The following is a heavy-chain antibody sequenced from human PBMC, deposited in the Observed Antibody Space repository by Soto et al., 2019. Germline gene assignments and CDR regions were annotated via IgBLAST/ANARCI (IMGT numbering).Heavy chain of an antibody. CDR1: GVNIPSYY. V-gene: IGHV3-66*01. J-gene: IGHJ4*02. Sequence: GSLRLSCGASGVNIPSYYLNWVRQAPGKGLEWVSVIYTGGTTYYADSVKGRFTISRDNSKNTLYLEMNSPTTEDTAVYYCARGYSYGPLDYWRQGTLVTVSS. CDR3: ARGYSYGPLDY. D-gene: IGHD5-18*01. CDR2: IYTGGTT.